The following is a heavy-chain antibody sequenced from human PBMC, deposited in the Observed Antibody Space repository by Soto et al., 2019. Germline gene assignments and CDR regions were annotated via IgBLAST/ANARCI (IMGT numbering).Heavy chain of an antibody. V-gene: IGHV3-9*01. D-gene: IGHD4-17*01. CDR1: GFTFDDYA. J-gene: IGHJ6*02. Sequence: EVQLVESGGGLVQPGRSLRLSCAASGFTFDDYAMHWVRQAPGKGLEWVSGISWNSGSIGYADSVKGRFTISRDNAKNSLYLQMNSLRAEDTALYYCAKASYPYGDYLPLGMDVWGQGTTVTVSS. CDR3: AKASYPYGDYLPLGMDV. CDR2: ISWNSGSI.